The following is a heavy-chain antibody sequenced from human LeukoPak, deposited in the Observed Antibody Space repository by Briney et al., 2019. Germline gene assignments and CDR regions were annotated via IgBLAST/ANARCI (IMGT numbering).Heavy chain of an antibody. D-gene: IGHD2-2*02. J-gene: IGHJ4*02. Sequence: GASVKVSCKTSGYTFTDYYMHWVRQAPGQGLEWMGWINPNSGGTSYTQKFQGRVTMTRDTSVSTVYMELNRLTSDDTAVYYCARVARASYTNYYFNYWGQGTLVTVSS. V-gene: IGHV1-2*02. CDR1: GYTFTDYY. CDR2: INPNSGGT. CDR3: ARVARASYTNYYFNY.